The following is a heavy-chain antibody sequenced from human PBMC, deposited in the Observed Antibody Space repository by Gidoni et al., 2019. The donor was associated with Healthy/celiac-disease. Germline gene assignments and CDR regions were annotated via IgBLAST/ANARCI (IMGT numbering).Heavy chain of an antibody. V-gene: IGHV3-30*18. Sequence: QVQLVESGGGVVQPGRSLRLSCAASGFTVSSYGMHWVRQAPGKGLEWVAVISYDGSNKYYADSVKGRFTISRDNSKNTLYLQMNSLRAEDTAVYYCAKEMCDLRCPGKERGYMDVWGKGTTVTVSS. D-gene: IGHD2-21*01. CDR2: ISYDGSNK. CDR3: AKEMCDLRCPGKERGYMDV. CDR1: GFTVSSYG. J-gene: IGHJ6*03.